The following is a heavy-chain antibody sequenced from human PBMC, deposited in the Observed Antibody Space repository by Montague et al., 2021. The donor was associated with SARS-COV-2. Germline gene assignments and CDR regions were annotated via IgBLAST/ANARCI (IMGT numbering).Heavy chain of an antibody. V-gene: IGHV4-39*06. D-gene: IGHD2-2*01. Sequence: SETLSLTCTVSGGSISSTDHFWGWIRQPPGKGLEWIGSIYYTGSTFYTPSLKSRVSISVDTSKNQFTLKLTSVTAADTAMYYCAKEREVVRAARTLVAFDLWGQGTMVTVTS. CDR2: IYYTGST. CDR3: AKEREVVRAARTLVAFDL. CDR1: GGSISSTDHF. J-gene: IGHJ3*01.